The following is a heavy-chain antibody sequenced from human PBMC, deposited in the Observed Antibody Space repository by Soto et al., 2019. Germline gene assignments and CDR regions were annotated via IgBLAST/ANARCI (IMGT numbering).Heavy chain of an antibody. D-gene: IGHD3-10*01. J-gene: IGHJ6*02. CDR1: GGSISSSSYY. CDR3: ARHVYGSGSQLPYYYGMDV. Sequence: SETLSLTCTVSGGSISSSSYYWGWIRQPPGKGLEWIGSIYYSGSTYYNPSLKSRVTISVDTSKNQFSLKLSSVTAADTAVYYCARHVYGSGSQLPYYYGMDVWGQGTTVTVSS. V-gene: IGHV4-39*01. CDR2: IYYSGST.